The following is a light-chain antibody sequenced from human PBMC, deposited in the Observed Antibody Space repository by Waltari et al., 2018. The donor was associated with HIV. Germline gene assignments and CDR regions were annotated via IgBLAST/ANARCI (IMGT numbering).Light chain of an antibody. CDR1: SSNIGNNY. Sequence: QSVLTHPHSLFAAPRQKFPTPCHGTSSNIGNNYVFRNQPLPGTAPKLLIYDNNKLPSGLPDRFSGSKSGTSATLGITGLQTGDEADYYCGTWDSSLSGRVFGGGTKLTVL. J-gene: IGLJ3*02. V-gene: IGLV1-51*01. CDR3: GTWDSSLSGRV. CDR2: DNN.